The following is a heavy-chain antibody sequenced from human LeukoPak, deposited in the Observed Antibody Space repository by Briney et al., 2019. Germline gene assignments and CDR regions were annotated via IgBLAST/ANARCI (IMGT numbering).Heavy chain of an antibody. CDR1: GYTLTSYG. Sequence: ASVKVSCKASGYTLTSYGINWVRQAPGQGLEWMGLISAYNANTNYAQKLQGRVSMTTDTSTSTAYMELRSLRSDDTAVYYCARDPSNTSGWKTWFDTWGQGTLVTVSS. D-gene: IGHD6-19*01. V-gene: IGHV1-18*01. J-gene: IGHJ5*02. CDR2: ISAYNANT. CDR3: ARDPSNTSGWKTWFDT.